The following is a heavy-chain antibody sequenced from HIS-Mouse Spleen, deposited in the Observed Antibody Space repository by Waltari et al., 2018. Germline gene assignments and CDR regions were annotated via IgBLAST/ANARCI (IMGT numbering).Heavy chain of an antibody. Sequence: QVQLVESGGGVVQPGRSLRLSCAASGFTFSSYGMHWVRQAPGKGLEWVAVISYDGSNKYYADSVKGRFTISRDNSKNMLYLQMNSLRAEDTAVYYCAKDTSGSYSDYWGQGTLVTVSS. CDR2: ISYDGSNK. D-gene: IGHD1-26*01. V-gene: IGHV3-30*18. J-gene: IGHJ4*02. CDR1: GFTFSSYG. CDR3: AKDTSGSYSDY.